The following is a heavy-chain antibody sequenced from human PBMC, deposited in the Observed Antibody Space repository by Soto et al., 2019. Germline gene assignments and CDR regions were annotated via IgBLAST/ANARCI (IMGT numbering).Heavy chain of an antibody. CDR2: INPNSGGT. CDR1: GYTFTGYY. V-gene: IGHV1-2*04. J-gene: IGHJ4*02. CDR3: ARADYLYCSGGSCYPLQAIAY. Sequence: ASVKVSCKASGYTFTGYYMHWVRQAPGQGLEWMGWINPNSGGTNYAQKFQGWVTMTRDTSISTAYMELGRLRSDDTAVYYCARADYLYCSGGSCYPLQAIAYWGQGTLVTVSS. D-gene: IGHD2-15*01.